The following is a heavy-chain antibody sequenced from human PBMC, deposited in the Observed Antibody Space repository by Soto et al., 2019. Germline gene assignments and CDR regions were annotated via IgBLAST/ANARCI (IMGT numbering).Heavy chain of an antibody. CDR2: ITSDSSTI. Sequence: EVQLVESGGGLVQPGGSLRLSCAASGFTFSSYSINWVRQAPGKGLEWFSYITSDSSTISYADSVKGRFTVSRDNAKNSLYLQMNSLRDEDTPVYYCARVGRGVYGMDVWGQGTSVTVSS. J-gene: IGHJ6*02. V-gene: IGHV3-48*02. D-gene: IGHD2-8*01. CDR1: GFTFSSYS. CDR3: ARVGRGVYGMDV.